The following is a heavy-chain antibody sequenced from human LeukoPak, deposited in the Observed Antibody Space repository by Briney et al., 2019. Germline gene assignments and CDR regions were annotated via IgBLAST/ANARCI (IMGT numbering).Heavy chain of an antibody. CDR3: ARDRVEVTTSMLGGVKRTVTDYYGMDV. D-gene: IGHD3-16*01. CDR1: GFTVSNNH. CDR2: TYSDRTT. Sequence: GGSLRLSCGASGFTVSNNHMSWVRQAPGKGLEWVSITYSDRTTYYADSVKGRFTISRDNSRNTLYVQMNSLRAEDTAVYFCARDRVEVTTSMLGGVKRTVTDYYGMDVWGRGTTVTVSS. V-gene: IGHV3-53*01. J-gene: IGHJ6*02.